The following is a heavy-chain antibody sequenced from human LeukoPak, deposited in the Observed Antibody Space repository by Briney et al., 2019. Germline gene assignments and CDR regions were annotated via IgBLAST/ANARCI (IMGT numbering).Heavy chain of an antibody. CDR2: TYYRSKWYN. CDR1: GDSVSSNSAA. CDR3: ARNERTYYYDSSGYRFDY. J-gene: IGHJ4*02. D-gene: IGHD3-22*01. V-gene: IGHV6-1*01. Sequence: SQTLSLTCATSGDSVSSNSAAWNWIRQSPSRGLEWLGRTYYRSKWYNDYAVSVKSRITINPDTSKNQFSLQLNSVTPEDTAVYYCARNERTYYYDSSGYRFDYWGQGTLVTVSS.